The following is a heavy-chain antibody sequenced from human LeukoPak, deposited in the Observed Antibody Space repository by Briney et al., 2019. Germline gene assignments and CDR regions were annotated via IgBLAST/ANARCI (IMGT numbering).Heavy chain of an antibody. V-gene: IGHV3-30*02. CDR3: AKFGGAYYDRVNLRSAVSLDY. CDR2: IRYDGSNK. CDR1: GFTFSSYG. J-gene: IGHJ4*02. D-gene: IGHD3-22*01. Sequence: PGGSLRLSCAASGFTFSSYGMHWVRQAPGKGLEWVAFIRYDGSNKYYADSVKGRFTISRDNSKNTLYLQMNSLRAEDTAVYYCAKFGGAYYDRVNLRSAVSLDYWGQGTLVTVSS.